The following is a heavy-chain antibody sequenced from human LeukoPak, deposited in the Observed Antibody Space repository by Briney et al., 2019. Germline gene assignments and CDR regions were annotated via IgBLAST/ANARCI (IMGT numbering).Heavy chain of an antibody. CDR1: GCTFSSYT. D-gene: IGHD2-2*02. J-gene: IGHJ3*02. CDR3: VELRPYCSSTSCYKVAFDI. Sequence: ALVKVCCKAAGCTFSSYTISWMSQAPGQGLEWMGWINPNSGGTDYAQKFPGRVTMTRDTSVSTAYMELSRLRSDDTAAYHCVELRPYCSSTSCYKVAFDIWGQGTMVTVSA. V-gene: IGHV1-2*02. CDR2: INPNSGGT.